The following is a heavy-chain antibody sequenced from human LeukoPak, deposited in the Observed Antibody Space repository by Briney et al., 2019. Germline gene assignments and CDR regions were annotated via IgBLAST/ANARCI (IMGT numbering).Heavy chain of an antibody. J-gene: IGHJ4*02. Sequence: SVKVSCKASGGTFSSYAISWVRQAPGQGLEWMGRIIPILGIANYAQKFQGRVTITADKSTSTAYMELSSLRSEDTAVYYGAGRPRRNGYNSLDYWGQGTLVTVSS. D-gene: IGHD5-24*01. CDR1: GGTFSSYA. CDR3: AGRPRRNGYNSLDY. V-gene: IGHV1-69*04. CDR2: IIPILGIA.